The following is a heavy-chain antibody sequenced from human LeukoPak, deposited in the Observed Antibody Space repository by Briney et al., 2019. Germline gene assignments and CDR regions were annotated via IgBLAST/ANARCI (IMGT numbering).Heavy chain of an antibody. CDR3: AKDRDMVRGVIDY. D-gene: IGHD3-10*01. CDR2: IKQDGSQK. CDR1: GFTFSSYW. Sequence: GGSLRLSCVASGFTFSSYWMSWVRQAPGKGLEWVANIKQDGSQKYYVDSVKGRFTISRDNAKNSLYLQMNSLRAEDTALYYCAKDRDMVRGVIDYWGQGTLVTVSS. J-gene: IGHJ4*02. V-gene: IGHV3-7*03.